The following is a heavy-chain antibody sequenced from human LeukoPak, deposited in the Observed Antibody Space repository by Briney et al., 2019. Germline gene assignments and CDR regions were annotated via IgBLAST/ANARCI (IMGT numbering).Heavy chain of an antibody. V-gene: IGHV1-24*01. D-gene: IGHD3-10*01. J-gene: IGHJ4*02. CDR3: ATEALDDSDSYFEY. CDR2: FDPEDGET. Sequence: FDPEDGETIYAQTLQGRVTMTEVTSTDTAYMELRSLRSEDTAVYYCATEALDDSDSYFEYWGQGTLVTVSS.